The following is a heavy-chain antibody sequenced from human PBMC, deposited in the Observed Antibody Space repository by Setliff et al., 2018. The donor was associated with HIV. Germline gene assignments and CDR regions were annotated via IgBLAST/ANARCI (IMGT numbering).Heavy chain of an antibody. CDR3: ARDRGYGSGSYYADNWFDP. CDR1: GYSFTYYA. CDR2: INAGNGHT. D-gene: IGHD3-10*01. J-gene: IGHJ5*02. V-gene: IGHV1-3*01. Sequence: GASVKVSCKASGYSFTYYAVHWVRQAPGQRLEWMGRINAGNGHTEYSQNFQDGITFTRDTSASTVYMEFTSLRSEDTAVYYCARDRGYGSGSYYADNWFDPWGQGTLVTVSS.